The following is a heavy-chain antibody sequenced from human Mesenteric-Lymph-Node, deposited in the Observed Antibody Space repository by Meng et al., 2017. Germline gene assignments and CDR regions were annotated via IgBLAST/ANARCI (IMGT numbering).Heavy chain of an antibody. CDR1: EYTFTSYY. CDR2: INPSVGST. J-gene: IGHJ4*02. D-gene: IGHD6-13*01. V-gene: IGHV1-46*01. Sequence: VQLGQCGAEVKKPGASVKVSCKASEYTFTSYYMHWVRQAPGQGLEWMGIINPSVGSTSYAQKFQGRVTMTRDTSTSTVYMELSSLRSEDTAVYYCARGVRIAAAGIPVDYWGQGTLVTVSS. CDR3: ARGVRIAAAGIPVDY.